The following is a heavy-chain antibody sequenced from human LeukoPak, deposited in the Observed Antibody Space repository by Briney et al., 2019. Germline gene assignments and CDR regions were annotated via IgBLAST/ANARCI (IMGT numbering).Heavy chain of an antibody. J-gene: IGHJ6*03. CDR3: ARSTVVTGRYYYYYMDV. CDR2: IDSGGST. V-gene: IGHV3-53*01. D-gene: IGHD4-23*01. Sequence: QPGGSLRLSCAASGFTVSSNYMSWVRQAPGKGLEWVSVIDSGGSTYYADSVKGRFTISRDNSRNTLYLQMNSLGAEDTAVYYCARSTVVTGRYYYYYMDVWGKGTTVTVSS. CDR1: GFTVSSNY.